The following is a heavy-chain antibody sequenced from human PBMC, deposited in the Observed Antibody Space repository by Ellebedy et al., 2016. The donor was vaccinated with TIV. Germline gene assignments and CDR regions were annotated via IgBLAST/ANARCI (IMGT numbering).Heavy chain of an antibody. CDR2: TSYDEVHS. CDR1: GFTFSAYA. J-gene: IGHJ4*02. CDR3: ARDSDIKRLDY. D-gene: IGHD2-15*01. V-gene: IGHV3-30-3*01. Sequence: PGGSLRLSCAASGFTFSAYAMHWVRQAPGKGLEWVALTSYDEVHSDYLDSVKGRFTISRDNSKNTLYLQMDSLRAEDTAVYYCARDSDIKRLDYWGQGTLVTVSS.